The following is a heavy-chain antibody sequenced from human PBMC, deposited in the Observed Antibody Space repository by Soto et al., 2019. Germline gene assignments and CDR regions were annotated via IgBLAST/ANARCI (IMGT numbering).Heavy chain of an antibody. CDR3: ARGPLCSSTSCYPTNGMDV. J-gene: IGHJ6*02. CDR1: GGSFSGYY. D-gene: IGHD2-2*01. CDR2: INHSGST. V-gene: IGHV4-34*01. Sequence: SETLSLTCAVYGGSFSGYYWSWIRQPPGKGLEWIGEINHSGSTNYNPSLKSRVTISVDTSKNQFSLKLSSVTAADTAVYYCARGPLCSSTSCYPTNGMDVRGQGTKVTVSS.